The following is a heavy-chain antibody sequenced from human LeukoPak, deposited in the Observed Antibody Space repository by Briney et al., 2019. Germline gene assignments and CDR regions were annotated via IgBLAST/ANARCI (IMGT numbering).Heavy chain of an antibody. V-gene: IGHV3-7*01. Sequence: GGSLRLSCAASGFTFSRYWLSWVRQAPGEGLEWVANIKFDGNEKYYVDSVKGQFTISRDNAKNSLYLQMNSLRAEDTAVYYCARLDEAFDKWGQGTLVTVSS. CDR1: GFTFSRYW. D-gene: IGHD5-24*01. CDR3: ARLDEAFDK. J-gene: IGHJ4*02. CDR2: IKFDGNEK.